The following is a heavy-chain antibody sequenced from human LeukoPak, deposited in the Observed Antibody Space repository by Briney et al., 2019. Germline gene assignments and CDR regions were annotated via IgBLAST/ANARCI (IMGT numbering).Heavy chain of an antibody. CDR2: ISWNSGSI. J-gene: IGHJ3*02. CDR1: GFTFDDYA. D-gene: IGHD3-22*01. V-gene: IGHV3-9*01. Sequence: PGRSLRLSCAASGFTFDDYAMHWVRQAPGKGLEWVSGISWNSGSIGYADSVKGRFTISRDNAKNSLYLQMNSLRAEDTALYYCAKSLTGGYLARSDAFDIWGQGTMVTVSS. CDR3: AKSLTGGYLARSDAFDI.